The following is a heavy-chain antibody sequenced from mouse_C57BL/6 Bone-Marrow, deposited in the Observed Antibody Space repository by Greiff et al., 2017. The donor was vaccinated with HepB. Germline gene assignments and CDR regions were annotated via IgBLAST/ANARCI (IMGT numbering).Heavy chain of an antibody. J-gene: IGHJ3*01. D-gene: IGHD2-2*01. CDR2: IDPSDSAT. Sequence: QVQLQQPGAELVRPGSSVKLSCKASGYTFTSYWMHWVKQRPIQGLEWIGNIDPSDSATNYNQKFKDKATLTVDKSSSTTYMQLSSLTSADSAVDDCARRGYGYAWFAYWGQGTLVTVSA. V-gene: IGHV1-52*01. CDR1: GYTFTSYW. CDR3: ARRGYGYAWFAY.